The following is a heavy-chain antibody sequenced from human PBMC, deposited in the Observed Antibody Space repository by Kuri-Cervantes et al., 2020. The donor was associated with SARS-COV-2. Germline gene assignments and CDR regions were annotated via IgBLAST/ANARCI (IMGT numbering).Heavy chain of an antibody. CDR3: AREDRGWFDP. V-gene: IGHV4-38-2*02. CDR2: IYHSGST. Sequence: GSLRLSCAASGFTFSSYSMNWVRQASGKGLEWIGSIYHSGSTYYNPSLKSRVTISVDTSKNQFSLKLSSVTAADTAVYYYAREDRGWFDPWGQGTLVTVSS. CDR1: GFTFSSYS. J-gene: IGHJ5*02.